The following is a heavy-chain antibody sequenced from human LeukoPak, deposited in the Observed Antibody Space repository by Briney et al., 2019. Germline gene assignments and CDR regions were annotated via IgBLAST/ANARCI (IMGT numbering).Heavy chain of an antibody. V-gene: IGHV4-4*02. D-gene: IGHD2-2*02. Sequence: PSETLSLTCAVTGGSITNDNWWSWVRQPPGKGLEWIGEIYHSGSTNYNPSLKSRVTISVDKSKNQFSLKLSSVTAADTAVYYCARVRCSSTSCYIGYAFDIWGQGTMVTVSS. J-gene: IGHJ3*02. CDR2: IYHSGST. CDR1: GGSITNDNW. CDR3: ARVRCSSTSCYIGYAFDI.